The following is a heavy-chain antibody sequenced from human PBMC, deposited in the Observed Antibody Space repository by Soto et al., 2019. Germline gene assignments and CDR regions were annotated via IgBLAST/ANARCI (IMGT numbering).Heavy chain of an antibody. CDR1: GGSISSSSYY. J-gene: IGHJ5*02. D-gene: IGHD3-3*01. Sequence: SETLSLTCTVSGGSISSSSYYWGWIRQPPGKGLEWIGSIYYSGSTYYNPSLKSRVTISVDTSKNQFSLKLSSVTAADTAVYYCARQARYYDFWSGYGWFDPWGQGTLVTVSS. V-gene: IGHV4-39*01. CDR3: ARQARYYDFWSGYGWFDP. CDR2: IYYSGST.